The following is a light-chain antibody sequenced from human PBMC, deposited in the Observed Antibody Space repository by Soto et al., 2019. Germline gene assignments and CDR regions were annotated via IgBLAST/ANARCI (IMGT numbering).Light chain of an antibody. Sequence: QSVLAQPASVSGSPGQSITISCTGASGYVGTYSLVSWYQQHPGKAPKVVIYEGHKRPSGVPDRFSGSTSVNTASLTISGLQTDDEADYYCCSYASSSSYVFGTGTKVTVL. V-gene: IGLV2-23*01. CDR2: EGH. CDR3: CSYASSSSYV. CDR1: SGYVGTYSL. J-gene: IGLJ1*01.